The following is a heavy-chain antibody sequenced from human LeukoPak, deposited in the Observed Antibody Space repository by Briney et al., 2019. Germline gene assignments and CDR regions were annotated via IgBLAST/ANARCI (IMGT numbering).Heavy chain of an antibody. Sequence: GGSLRLSCAASGFTFSSYAMSWVRQAPGKGLEWVSAISGSGGSTFYADSVRGRFTISRDNSKNTLYLQMNSLRAEDTAVYYCAKTGSKTSYYFDCWGQGTLVTVSS. CDR2: ISGSGGST. J-gene: IGHJ4*02. D-gene: IGHD4-4*01. CDR3: AKTGSKTSYYFDC. CDR1: GFTFSSYA. V-gene: IGHV3-23*01.